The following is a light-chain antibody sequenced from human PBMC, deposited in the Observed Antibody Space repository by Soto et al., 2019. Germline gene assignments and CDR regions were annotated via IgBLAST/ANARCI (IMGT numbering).Light chain of an antibody. CDR2: DVS. Sequence: QSALTQPRSVSGSPGQSVTISCTGTSSDVGGYNYVSWYQQHPGKAPKLMIYDVSNRPSGVSNRFSGSKSGNTASLTISGLQAEDEADYYCSSYTRSSTYVFGTGTKVTVL. CDR3: SSYTRSSTYV. J-gene: IGLJ1*01. V-gene: IGLV2-14*01. CDR1: SSDVGGYNY.